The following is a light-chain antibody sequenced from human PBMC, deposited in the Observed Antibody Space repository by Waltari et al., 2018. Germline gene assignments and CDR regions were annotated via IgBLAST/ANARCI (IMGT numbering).Light chain of an antibody. CDR3: SSYTSSSTLVV. Sequence: QSALTQPASVSGSPGPSITISCPGTSSDGGGYNYVSWYQQHPGKAPKLMIYEVSNRPSGVSNRFSGSKSGNTASLTISGLQAEDEADYYCSSYTSSSTLVVFGGGTKLTVL. CDR1: SSDGGGYNY. J-gene: IGLJ2*01. CDR2: EVS. V-gene: IGLV2-14*01.